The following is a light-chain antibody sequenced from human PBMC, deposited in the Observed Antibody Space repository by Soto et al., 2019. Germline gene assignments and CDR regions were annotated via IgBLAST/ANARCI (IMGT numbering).Light chain of an antibody. CDR2: QAS. CDR1: QSISSW. CDR3: QQYNSYPYT. Sequence: DIQMTQSPSTLSASVGDRVTITCRASQSISSWLAWYQQKPGKAPKLLIYQASSLESGVPSRFSGIGSGTEFTLTISSLQPDDFAIYYCQQYNSYPYTFRQGTKLE. J-gene: IGKJ2*01. V-gene: IGKV1-5*03.